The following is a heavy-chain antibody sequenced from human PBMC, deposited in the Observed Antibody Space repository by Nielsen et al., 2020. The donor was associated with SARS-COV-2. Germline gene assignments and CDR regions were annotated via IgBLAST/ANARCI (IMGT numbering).Heavy chain of an antibody. CDR3: ARSGDTAMVLVDY. V-gene: IGHV4-4*02. Sequence: SETLSLTCAVSGGSISSSNWWSWVCQPPGKGLEWIGEIYHSGSTNYNPSLKSRVTISVDKSKNQFSLKLSSVTAADTAVYYCARSGDTAMVLVDYWGQGTLVTVSS. CDR1: GGSISSSNW. J-gene: IGHJ4*02. D-gene: IGHD5-18*01. CDR2: IYHSGST.